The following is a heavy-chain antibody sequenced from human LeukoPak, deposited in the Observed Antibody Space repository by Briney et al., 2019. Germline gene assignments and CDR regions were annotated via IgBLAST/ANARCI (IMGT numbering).Heavy chain of an antibody. CDR3: ASPARGQQLVRFSSGPQRGSTNYYGMDV. J-gene: IGHJ6*02. CDR1: GYTFTGYY. D-gene: IGHD6-13*01. CDR2: INPNSGGT. V-gene: IGHV1-2*02. Sequence: ASVKVSCKASGYTFTGYYMHWVRQAPGQGLEWMGWINPNSGGTNYAQKFQGRVTMTRDTSISTAYMELSRLRSDDTAVYYCASPARGQQLVRFSSGPQRGSTNYYGMDVWGQGTTVTVSS.